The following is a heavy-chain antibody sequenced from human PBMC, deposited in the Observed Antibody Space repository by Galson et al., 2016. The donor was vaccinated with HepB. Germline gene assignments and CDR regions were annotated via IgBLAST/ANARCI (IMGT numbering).Heavy chain of an antibody. CDR3: AAAPVYFDF. D-gene: IGHD2-15*01. V-gene: IGHV4-39*01. J-gene: IGHJ4*02. Sequence: ETLSLTCSVSGTSINNNRYYWAWVRQRPGKGLEWLANIFYRGPTYYSPSLRGRATISLDTSRSEISLRLTSVTAADTAVYYCAAAPVYFDFWGRGILVTVSS. CDR1: GTSINNNRYY. CDR2: IFYRGPT.